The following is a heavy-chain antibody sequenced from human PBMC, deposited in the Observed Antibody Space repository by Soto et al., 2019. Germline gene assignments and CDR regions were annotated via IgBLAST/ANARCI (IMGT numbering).Heavy chain of an antibody. CDR2: VYYTGST. Sequence: PSETLSLTCSVSGGSIFGYYWSWIRQPPGKGLEWIGYVYYTGSTTYNPSLKSRVTMSVDTSKNQFSLKLNSVTAADTAMYYCARTVPPRWLQFGFWGQGALVT. CDR3: ARTVPPRWLQFGF. CDR1: GGSIFGYY. D-gene: IGHD3-16*01. J-gene: IGHJ4*02. V-gene: IGHV4-59*01.